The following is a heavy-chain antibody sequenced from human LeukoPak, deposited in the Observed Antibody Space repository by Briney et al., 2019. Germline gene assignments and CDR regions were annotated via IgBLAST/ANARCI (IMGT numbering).Heavy chain of an antibody. CDR2: SSAYNGNT. V-gene: IGHV1-18*01. J-gene: IGHJ4*02. D-gene: IGHD5-18*01. CDR1: GYTFTSFG. Sequence: GASVKVSCKASGYTFTSFGIRWVRQAPGQGLEWMGWSSAYNGNTKYAQNVQGRVTMTADTSTDTAYMELRSLRSDDTAVYYCARDLGEDTTMIFFDFWGQGTLVTVSS. CDR3: ARDLGEDTTMIFFDF.